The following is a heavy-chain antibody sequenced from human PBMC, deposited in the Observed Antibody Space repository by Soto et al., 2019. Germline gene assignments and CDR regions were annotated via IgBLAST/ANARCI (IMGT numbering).Heavy chain of an antibody. V-gene: IGHV3-7*01. CDR1: GFIFSNYW. CDR2: IKQDGSEK. J-gene: IGHJ4*02. CDR3: ATHSACLLKY. D-gene: IGHD3-22*01. Sequence: PGGSLRLSCAASGFIFSNYWMSWVRQAPGKGLEWVANIKQDGSEKYYMDSVRGRFTISRDNAKNSLYLQMNSLRAEDTAVYYCATHSACLLKYWGLGTMVTVSS.